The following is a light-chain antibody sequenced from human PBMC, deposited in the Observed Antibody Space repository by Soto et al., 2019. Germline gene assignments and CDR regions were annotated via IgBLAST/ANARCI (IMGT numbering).Light chain of an antibody. CDR1: SGYSTYK. J-gene: IGLJ3*02. CDR3: GADHGTGNNFVWV. Sequence: QPVLTQPPSASASLGASVTLTCTLSSGYSTYKVDWYQQRPGKDPRFVMRVGTGGIVGSKGDGIPDRFSVLGSGLNRYLTIKDIQEVDESDYHCGADHGTGNNFVWVFGGGTKLTVL. CDR2: VGTGGIVG. V-gene: IGLV9-49*01.